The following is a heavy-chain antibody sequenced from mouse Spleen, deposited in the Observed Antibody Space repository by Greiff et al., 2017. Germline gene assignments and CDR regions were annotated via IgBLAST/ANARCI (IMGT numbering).Heavy chain of an antibody. J-gene: IGHJ1*01. CDR3: ARRRLRDWYFDV. CDR2: INPNNGGT. V-gene: IGHV1-26*01. Sequence: EVQLQQSGPELVKPGASVKISCKASGYTFTDYYMNWVKQSHGKSLEWIGDINPNNGGTSYNQKFKGKATLTVDKSSSTAYMELRSLTSEDSAVYYCARRRLRDWYFDVWGAGTTVTVSS. D-gene: IGHD1-1*01. CDR1: GYTFTDYY.